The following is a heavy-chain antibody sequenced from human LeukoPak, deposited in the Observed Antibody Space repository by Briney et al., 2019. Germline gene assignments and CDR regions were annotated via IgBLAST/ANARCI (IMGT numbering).Heavy chain of an antibody. Sequence: GGSLRLSCAASGFTFSSYGMHWVRQAPGKGLEWVALISYDGRDKYYADSVKGRFTIFRDNSKNTLYVQMNSLRAEDTAVYYCAKDPNYVWESSYMDYWGQGTLVTVSS. CDR1: GFTFSSYG. CDR2: ISYDGRDK. J-gene: IGHJ4*02. V-gene: IGHV3-30*18. D-gene: IGHD3-16*01. CDR3: AKDPNYVWESSYMDY.